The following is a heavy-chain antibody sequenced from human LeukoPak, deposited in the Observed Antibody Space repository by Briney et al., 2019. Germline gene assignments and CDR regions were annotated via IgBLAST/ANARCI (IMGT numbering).Heavy chain of an antibody. D-gene: IGHD3-22*01. CDR2: IDHSGST. CDR3: ARAPYLSSGS. V-gene: IGHV4-34*01. Sequence: SETLSLTCAVFGGSFSGYYWSWIRQPPGKGLEWIGEIDHSGSTNYNPSLKSRVTISLDTSKNQFSLKLSSVTAADMAVYYCARAPYLSSGSWGQGTMVTVSS. CDR1: GGSFSGYY. J-gene: IGHJ3*01.